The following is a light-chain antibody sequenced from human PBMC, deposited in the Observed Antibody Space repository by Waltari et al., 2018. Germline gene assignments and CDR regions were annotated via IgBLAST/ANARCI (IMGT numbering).Light chain of an antibody. Sequence: QSALTQPASVSGSPGQSITISCTGSSSDVGSADSVSWYQDHPGQAPKVIIYDVSNRPSGVSDRVSGSKSGNTASLTISGLQPEDDAKYYCTSQSRNNVVIFGGGTKLTVL. CDR2: DVS. V-gene: IGLV2-14*03. CDR3: TSQSRNNVVI. J-gene: IGLJ2*01. CDR1: SSDVGSADS.